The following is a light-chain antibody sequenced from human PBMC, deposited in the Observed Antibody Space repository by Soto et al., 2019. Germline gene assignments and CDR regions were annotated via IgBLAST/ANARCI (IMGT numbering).Light chain of an antibody. CDR2: GTS. V-gene: IGKV3-20*01. CDR3: QQYGSSSWT. Sequence: DIVLTQSPGTLSLSPGERATLSCRASQSVSSSYLAWYQQKPGQAPTLLIYGTSIRATALPDRFSGSGSGTDFTLTISRLEPEDFAVYYCQQYGSSSWTFGQGTKVEIK. CDR1: QSVSSSY. J-gene: IGKJ1*01.